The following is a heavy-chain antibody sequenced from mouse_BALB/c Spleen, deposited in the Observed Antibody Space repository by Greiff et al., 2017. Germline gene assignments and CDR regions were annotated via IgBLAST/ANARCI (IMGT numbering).Heavy chain of an antibody. Sequence: VQLKESGGGLVKPGGSLKLSCAASGFTFSSYAMSWVRQTPEKRLEWVATISSGGSYTYYPDSVKGRFTISRDNAKNTLYLQMSSLRSEDTAMYYCARRGNYDAMDYWGQGTSVTVSS. CDR3: ARRGNYDAMDY. CDR2: ISSGGSYT. V-gene: IGHV5-9-3*01. D-gene: IGHD2-1*01. CDR1: GFTFSSYA. J-gene: IGHJ4*01.